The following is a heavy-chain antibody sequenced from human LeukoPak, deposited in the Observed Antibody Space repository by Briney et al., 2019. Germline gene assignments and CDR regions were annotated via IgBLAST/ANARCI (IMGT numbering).Heavy chain of an antibody. J-gene: IGHJ5*02. CDR1: GGSISSYY. CDR3: ARAVIAARSWFGP. D-gene: IGHD6-6*01. Sequence: PSETLSLTCTVSGGSISSYYWSWIRQPPRKGLEWIGYIYYSGSTNYNPSLKSRVTISVDTSKNQFSLKLSSVTAADTAVYYCARAVIAARSWFGPWGQGTLVTVSS. V-gene: IGHV4-59*08. CDR2: IYYSGST.